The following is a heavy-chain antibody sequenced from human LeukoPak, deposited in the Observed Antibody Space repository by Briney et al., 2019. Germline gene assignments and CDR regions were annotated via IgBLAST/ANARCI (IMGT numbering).Heavy chain of an antibody. CDR2: ITRSGQNK. CDR3: VKECYCSIPGCVIDALVV. Sequence: PRGTLSLSCAPSGLRFGDFAMAWVRPVPGGGVQWVSTITRSGQNKSNADSVKGRFTISRDGYKGMLYLQMTSLRAEDTAMYYCVKECYCSIPGCVIDALVVWGQGTVVTVSS. D-gene: IGHD2-15*01. V-gene: IGHV3-23*01. CDR1: GLRFGDFA. J-gene: IGHJ3*01.